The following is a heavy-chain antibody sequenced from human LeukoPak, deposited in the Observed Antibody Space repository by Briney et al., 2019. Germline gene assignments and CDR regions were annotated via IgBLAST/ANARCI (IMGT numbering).Heavy chain of an antibody. V-gene: IGHV3-7*01. CDR3: SGRSGFSSIY. D-gene: IGHD2-2*01. Sequence: GGSLRLSCEASGFTFNSHWMNWVRQAPGKGLEWLANIRPDGSEAVYVDSVRGRFTISRDNAKNLVYLQINNLRAEDTAVYYCSGRSGFSSIYWGQGVLVTVSS. CDR1: GFTFNSHW. J-gene: IGHJ4*02. CDR2: IRPDGSEA.